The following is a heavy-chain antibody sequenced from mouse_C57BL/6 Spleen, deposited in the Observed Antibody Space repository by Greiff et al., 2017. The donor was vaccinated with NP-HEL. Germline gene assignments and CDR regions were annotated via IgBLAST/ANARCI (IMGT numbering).Heavy chain of an antibody. D-gene: IGHD3-3*01. Sequence: QVQLQQPGAELVKPGASVKLSCKASGYTFTSYWMHWVKQRPGQGLEWIGMIHPNSGSTNYNEKFKSKATLTVDKSSSTAYMQLSSLTSEDSAVYCCARGGLGQGDYAMDYWGQGTSVTVSS. J-gene: IGHJ4*01. V-gene: IGHV1-64*01. CDR2: IHPNSGST. CDR3: ARGGLGQGDYAMDY. CDR1: GYTFTSYW.